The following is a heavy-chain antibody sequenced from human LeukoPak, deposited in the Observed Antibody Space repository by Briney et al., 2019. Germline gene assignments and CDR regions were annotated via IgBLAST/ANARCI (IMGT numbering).Heavy chain of an antibody. CDR1: GFTFSSYG. V-gene: IGHV3-30*18. J-gene: IGHJ6*03. D-gene: IGHD2-8*01. CDR3: ANGYCTNGVCYPYYYYYMDV. CDR2: ISYDGSNK. Sequence: HPGGSLRLSCAASGFTFSSYGMHWVRQAPGKGLEWVAVISYDGSNKYYADSVKGRFTISRDNSKNTLYLQMNSLRAEDTAVYYCANGYCTNGVCYPYYYYYMDVWGKGTTVTVSS.